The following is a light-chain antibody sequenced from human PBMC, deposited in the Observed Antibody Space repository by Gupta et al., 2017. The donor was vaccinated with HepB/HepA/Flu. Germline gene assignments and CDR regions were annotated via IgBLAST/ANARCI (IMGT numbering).Light chain of an antibody. CDR2: EGS. Sequence: QSARTQPASVSVSPGETITIHCTGTSSDVGSYNLVSWYQQHPGKAPKLLIYEGSKRPSGVSTRFSGSKSGNTASLTISGLQAEDEADYYCCSYAGSSTLVFGGGTKLTVL. V-gene: IGLV2-23*01. CDR1: SSDVGSYNL. CDR3: CSYAGSSTLV. J-gene: IGLJ2*01.